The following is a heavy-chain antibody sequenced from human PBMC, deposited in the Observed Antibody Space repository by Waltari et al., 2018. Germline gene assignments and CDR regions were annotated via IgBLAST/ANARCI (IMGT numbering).Heavy chain of an antibody. CDR1: GGSICSSSYS. V-gene: IGHV4-39*01. Sequence: QLQLQESGPGLVKPSETLSLTCTVSGGSICSSSYSWGWIRQPPGKGLEWIGSIYYSGSTYYNPSLNRRVTISVDTSKNQFSLKLSSVTAADTAVYYCATLYNYYDSSGYYRGNFDYWGQGTLVTVSS. CDR3: ATLYNYYDSSGYYRGNFDY. J-gene: IGHJ4*02. CDR2: IYYSGST. D-gene: IGHD3-22*01.